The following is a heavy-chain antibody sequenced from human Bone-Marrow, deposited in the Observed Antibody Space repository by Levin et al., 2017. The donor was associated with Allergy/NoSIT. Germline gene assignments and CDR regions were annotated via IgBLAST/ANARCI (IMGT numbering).Heavy chain of an antibody. CDR2: VFWDDDN. CDR3: AHFDLALNYFDP. V-gene: IGHV2-5*02. CDR1: GFSLTTLGVG. Sequence: SGPTLVKPTQTLTLTCDFSGFSLTTLGVGVGWIRQPPGKALEWVALVFWDDDNRYNTSLKNRVTVTKDTSKNQVVLTMTNMDPVDTATYFCAHFDLALNYFDPWGQGTLVIVSS. D-gene: IGHD3-9*01. J-gene: IGHJ5*02.